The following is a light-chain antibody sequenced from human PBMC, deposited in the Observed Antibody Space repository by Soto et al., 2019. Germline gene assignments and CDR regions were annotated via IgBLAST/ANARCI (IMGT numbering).Light chain of an antibody. J-gene: IGKJ1*01. Sequence: EIVMTQSPATLSVSPGERATLSCRASQSVSSNLAWYQQKPGQAPRLLIYGASTRATGIPARSSGSGSGTEFTLTISSLQSEDFAVYYCQQYNNWLRTFGQGTKVEIK. CDR3: QQYNNWLRT. CDR1: QSVSSN. V-gene: IGKV3-15*01. CDR2: GAS.